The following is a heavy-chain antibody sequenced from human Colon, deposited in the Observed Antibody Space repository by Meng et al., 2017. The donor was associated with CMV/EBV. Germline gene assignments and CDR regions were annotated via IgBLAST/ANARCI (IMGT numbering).Heavy chain of an antibody. CDR1: GFTFSNHT. CDR3: AREICSGTFCYFYFGMDV. Sequence: GESLKISCAASGFTFSNHTMSWVRQAPGKGLEWVSSISSSSSDIYYAESVKGRFTISRDNVKNSLYLQMNSLTAEDTATYYCAREICSGTFCYFYFGMDVWGQGTTVTVSS. CDR2: ISSSSSDI. D-gene: IGHD2-2*01. J-gene: IGHJ6*02. V-gene: IGHV3-21*01.